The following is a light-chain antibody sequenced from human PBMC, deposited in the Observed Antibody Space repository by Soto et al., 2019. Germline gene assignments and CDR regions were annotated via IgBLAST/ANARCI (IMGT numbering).Light chain of an antibody. V-gene: IGKV3-15*01. CDR3: QQHNNWPPWT. J-gene: IGKJ1*01. Sequence: EIVMTQSPATLSVSPGERATLSCRASQSVSSNFARYQQKPGQAPRLLMYGASTRATGIPDRFSGSGSGTESTLTISSLQSEDFAVYYCQQHNNWPPWTFGQGTKVEIK. CDR2: GAS. CDR1: QSVSSN.